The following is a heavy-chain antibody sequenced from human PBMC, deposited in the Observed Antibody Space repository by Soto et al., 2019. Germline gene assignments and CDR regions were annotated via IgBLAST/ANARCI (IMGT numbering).Heavy chain of an antibody. D-gene: IGHD6-6*01. J-gene: IGHJ4*02. Sequence: LSLTCTVSGGSISSSSYYWGWIRQPPGKGLEWIGSIYYSGSTYYNPSLKSRVTISVDTSKNQFSLKLSSVTAADTAVYYCARRKIPLDSSSCGFDYWGQGTRVTVSS. CDR2: IYYSGST. CDR1: GGSISSSSYY. V-gene: IGHV4-39*01. CDR3: ARRKIPLDSSSCGFDY.